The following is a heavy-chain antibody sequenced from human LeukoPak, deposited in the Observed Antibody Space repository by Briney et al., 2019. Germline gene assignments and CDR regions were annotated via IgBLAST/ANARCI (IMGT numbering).Heavy chain of an antibody. Sequence: ASVKVSCKASGYTFTSYGISWVRQAPGQGLEWMGWISAYNGNTNYAQKLKGRVTMTTDTSTSTAYMELRSLRSDDTAVYYCAREHLTTGAFDIWGQGTMVTVSS. CDR1: GYTFTSYG. CDR3: AREHLTTGAFDI. V-gene: IGHV1-18*01. D-gene: IGHD4-17*01. CDR2: ISAYNGNT. J-gene: IGHJ3*02.